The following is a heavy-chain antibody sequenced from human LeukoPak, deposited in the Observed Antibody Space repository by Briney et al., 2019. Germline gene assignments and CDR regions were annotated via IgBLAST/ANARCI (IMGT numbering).Heavy chain of an antibody. CDR3: ATSFRAVNWFDP. CDR1: GYTFTRYY. J-gene: IGHJ5*02. V-gene: IGHV1-46*01. D-gene: IGHD3-10*01. Sequence: GASVKVSCKASGYTFTRYYMNWVRQAPGPGLEWMGIINPSGGSTNYAQKFQGRVTMTRDTSTSTIYMEVSSLRSEDTAVYYCATSFRAVNWFDPWGQGTLVTVSS. CDR2: INPSGGST.